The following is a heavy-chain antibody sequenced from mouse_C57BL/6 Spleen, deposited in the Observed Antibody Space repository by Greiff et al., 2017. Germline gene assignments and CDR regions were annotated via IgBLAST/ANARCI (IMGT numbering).Heavy chain of an antibody. Sequence: VQLQQSGAELARPGASVKLSCKASGYTFTSYGISWVKQRTGQGLEWIGEIYPRSGNTYYNEKFKGKATLTADKSSSTAYMELRSLTSEDSAVYFCARVITTVVATYYFDYWGQGTTLTVSS. J-gene: IGHJ2*01. CDR2: IYPRSGNT. V-gene: IGHV1-81*01. D-gene: IGHD1-1*01. CDR1: GYTFTSYG. CDR3: ARVITTVVATYYFDY.